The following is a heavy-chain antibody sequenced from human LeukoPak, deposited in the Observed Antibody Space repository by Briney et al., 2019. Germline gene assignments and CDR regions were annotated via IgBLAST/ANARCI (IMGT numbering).Heavy chain of an antibody. J-gene: IGHJ4*02. CDR3: ARETHLSGSYSETFDY. Sequence: GASVKVSCKASGSTFTSYYMHWVRQAPGQGLEWMGIINPSGGSTSYAQKFQGRVTMTRDTSTSTVYMELSSLRSEDTAVYYCARETHLSGSYSETFDYWGQGTLVTVSS. V-gene: IGHV1-46*01. D-gene: IGHD1-26*01. CDR2: INPSGGST. CDR1: GSTFTSYY.